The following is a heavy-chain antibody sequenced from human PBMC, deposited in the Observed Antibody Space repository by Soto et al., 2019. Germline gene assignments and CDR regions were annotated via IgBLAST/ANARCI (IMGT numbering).Heavy chain of an antibody. CDR2: ISSSGGTI. Sequence: GGSLRLSCAASGFTFSGYEMNWVCQAPGKGLEWVSYISSSGGTIYNAESVKGRFTISRDNAKNSLYLQMNSLRAEDTAVYYCARGPVIVYSGSPEAAFDIWGQGTMVTVSS. V-gene: IGHV3-48*03. J-gene: IGHJ3*02. CDR3: ARGPVIVYSGSPEAAFDI. CDR1: GFTFSGYE. D-gene: IGHD1-26*01.